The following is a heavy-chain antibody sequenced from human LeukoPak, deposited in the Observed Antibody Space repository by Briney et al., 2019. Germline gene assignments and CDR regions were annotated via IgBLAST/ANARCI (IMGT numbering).Heavy chain of an antibody. V-gene: IGHV4-59*12. CDR3: ARIRETVTSNYYYYMDV. Sequence: SETLSLTCTVSGGSISGYYCSWIRQPPGKGLEWIGYVYYSGSTNYNPSLKSRVTISVDTSKNQFSLKLSSVTAADTAVYYCARIRETVTSNYYYYMDVWGKGTTVTVSS. D-gene: IGHD4-11*01. CDR2: VYYSGST. CDR1: GGSISGYY. J-gene: IGHJ6*03.